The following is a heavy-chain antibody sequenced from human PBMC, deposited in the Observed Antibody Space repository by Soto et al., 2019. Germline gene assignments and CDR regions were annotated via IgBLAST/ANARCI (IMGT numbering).Heavy chain of an antibody. J-gene: IGHJ6*03. CDR1: GGSISSGSYY. V-gene: IGHV4-31*03. CDR3: AKYHVDTSMVNFDGYMDV. CDR2: ISNSGSN. D-gene: IGHD5-18*01. Sequence: QVQLQESGPGLVKPSQTLSLTCTVSGGSISSGSYYWSWIRQHPVNGLEWIGYISNSGSNHYYPALKSRLNISLYTSKNQFSLTLSSVTAADTAVYFCAKYHVDTSMVNFDGYMDVWGKGTSVTVSS.